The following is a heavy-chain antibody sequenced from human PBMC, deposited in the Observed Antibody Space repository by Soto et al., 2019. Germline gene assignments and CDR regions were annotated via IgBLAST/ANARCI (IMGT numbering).Heavy chain of an antibody. V-gene: IGHV3-11*05. CDR1: GFTFSDYY. CDR2: ISSSSSYT. CDR3: ARDHYGPGWFDP. Sequence: QVQLVESGGGLVKPGGSLRLSCAASGFTFSDYYMSWIRQAPGKGLEWVSYISSSSSYTNYADSVKGRFTISRDNAKNSPYLQVNSLRAEDTAVYYCARDHYGPGWFDPWGQGTLVTVSS. J-gene: IGHJ5*02. D-gene: IGHD3-10*01.